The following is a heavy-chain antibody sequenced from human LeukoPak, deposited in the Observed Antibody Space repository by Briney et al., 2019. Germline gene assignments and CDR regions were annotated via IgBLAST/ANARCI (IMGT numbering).Heavy chain of an antibody. CDR1: GYTFTSYY. Sequence: ASVKVSCKASGYTFTSYYMHWVRQAPGQGLEWMGIINPSGGSTSYAQKFQGRVTMTRDTSTSTVYMELSSLRSEDTAVYYCARDLTMVRGVIIKDYYYYMDVWGKGTTVTVSS. CDR2: INPSGGST. J-gene: IGHJ6*03. V-gene: IGHV1-46*01. CDR3: ARDLTMVRGVIIKDYYYYMDV. D-gene: IGHD3-10*01.